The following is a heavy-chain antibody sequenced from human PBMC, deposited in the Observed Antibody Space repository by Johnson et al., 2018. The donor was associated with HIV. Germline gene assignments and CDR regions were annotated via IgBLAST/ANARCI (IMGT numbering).Heavy chain of an antibody. Sequence: VYLVESGGGLVQPGGSLRLSCAASGFTVSSNYMSWVRQPPGKGLGWVSVIYSGGSTGYADSVKGRFTISRDNAKNSLYLQMNSLRAEDTALYYCAREMGIAAAGTLDAFDIWGQGTMVTVSS. CDR2: IYSGGST. V-gene: IGHV3-66*01. D-gene: IGHD6-13*01. CDR3: AREMGIAAAGTLDAFDI. J-gene: IGHJ3*02. CDR1: GFTVSSNY.